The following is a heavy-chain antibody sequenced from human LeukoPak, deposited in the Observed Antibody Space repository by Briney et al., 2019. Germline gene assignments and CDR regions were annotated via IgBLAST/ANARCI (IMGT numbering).Heavy chain of an antibody. J-gene: IGHJ4*02. CDR3: AREGYYYGSGSFNAAYYFDY. Sequence: ETLSLTCTVSGGSISSYYWSWIRQPPVKGLEWIGYIYYSGSTNYNPSLKSRVTISVDTSKNQFSLKLSSVTAADTAVYYCAREGYYYGSGSFNAAYYFDYWGQGTLVTVSS. D-gene: IGHD3-10*01. V-gene: IGHV4-59*01. CDR2: IYYSGST. CDR1: GGSISSYY.